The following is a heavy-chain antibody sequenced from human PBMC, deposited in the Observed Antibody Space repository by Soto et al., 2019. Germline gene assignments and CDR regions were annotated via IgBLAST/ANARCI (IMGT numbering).Heavy chain of an antibody. J-gene: IGHJ5*02. CDR3: AHRRVAAAGGGDWFDP. CDR2: IYWNDNK. D-gene: IGHD6-13*01. Sequence: GSGPTLVNPTQTLTLTCTFSGFSLSTSGVGVGRIHQPPGKALEWLALIYWNDNKLYSPSLESRLTITKDTSKNQVVLTMTNMDPVDTATYYCAHRRVAAAGGGDWFDPWGQGTLVTVSS. V-gene: IGHV2-5*01. CDR1: GFSLSTSGVG.